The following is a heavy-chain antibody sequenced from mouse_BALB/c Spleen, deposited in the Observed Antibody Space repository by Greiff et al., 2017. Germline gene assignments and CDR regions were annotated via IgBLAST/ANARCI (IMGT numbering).Heavy chain of an antibody. Sequence: VQLMESGAELAKPGASVKMSFKASGYTFTSYWMHWVKQRPGQGLEWIGYINPSTGYTEYNQKFKDKATLTADKSSSTAYMQLSSLTSEDSAVYYCARSPYGNYVYYYAMDYWGQGTSVTVSS. J-gene: IGHJ4*01. V-gene: IGHV1-7*01. CDR1: GYTFTSYW. CDR3: ARSPYGNYVYYYAMDY. CDR2: INPSTGYT. D-gene: IGHD2-1*01.